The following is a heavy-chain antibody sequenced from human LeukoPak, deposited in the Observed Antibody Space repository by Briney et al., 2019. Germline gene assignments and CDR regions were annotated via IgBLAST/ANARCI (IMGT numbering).Heavy chain of an antibody. CDR2: TYYRSKWYN. Sequence: SQTLSLTCAISGDSVSSNSAAWNWIRQSPSRGPEWLGRTYYRSKWYNDYAASVKSRIIINPDTSKNQFSLQLNSVTPEDTAVYYCARAETYSGRVFGYWGQGALVTVSS. V-gene: IGHV6-1*01. D-gene: IGHD1-26*01. CDR1: GDSVSSNSAA. CDR3: ARAETYSGRVFGY. J-gene: IGHJ4*02.